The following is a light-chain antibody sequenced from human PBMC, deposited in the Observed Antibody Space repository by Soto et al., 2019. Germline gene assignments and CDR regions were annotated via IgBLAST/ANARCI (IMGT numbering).Light chain of an antibody. J-gene: IGKJ1*01. CDR2: GAS. V-gene: IGKV3-15*01. Sequence: EIVMTQSPATLSVSPGERDTLSCRASQSVSSNLAWYQQKPGQAPRLLIYGASTRSTGVQARFSGSGSGTEFTLTIRSLQAEDFAVYYCQQYNNWTPVTFGQGTKVEIK. CDR3: QQYNNWTPVT. CDR1: QSVSSN.